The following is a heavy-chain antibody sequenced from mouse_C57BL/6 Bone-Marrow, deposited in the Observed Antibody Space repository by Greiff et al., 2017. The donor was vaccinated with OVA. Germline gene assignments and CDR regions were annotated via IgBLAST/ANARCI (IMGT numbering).Heavy chain of an antibody. CDR2: IHPNSGST. D-gene: IGHD4-1*01. Sequence: QVQLQQPGAELVKPGASVKVSFKASGYTFPSYWMHWVKQRPGQCLEWIGMIHPNSGSTNYNEKFKSKATLTVDKSSSTAYMQLSSLTSEDSAVYYCARPSSWDEDYFDYWGQGTTLTVSS. V-gene: IGHV1-64*01. CDR3: ARPSSWDEDYFDY. CDR1: GYTFPSYW. J-gene: IGHJ2*01.